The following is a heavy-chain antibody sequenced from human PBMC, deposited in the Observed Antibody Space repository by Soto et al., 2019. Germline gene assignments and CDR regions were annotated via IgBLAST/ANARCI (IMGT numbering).Heavy chain of an antibody. Sequence: PSEPLSLTCAFYGGSFSGYYWSWIRQPPGKGLEWIGELNHSGSTNYNASLKSRVTISVDTSKNQFSLKLSSGTAADTAVYYCARGRSSRGWSGSDYWGQGTLGT. CDR2: LNHSGST. V-gene: IGHV4-34*01. J-gene: IGHJ4*02. CDR3: ARGRSSRGWSGSDY. D-gene: IGHD6-19*01. CDR1: GGSFSGYY.